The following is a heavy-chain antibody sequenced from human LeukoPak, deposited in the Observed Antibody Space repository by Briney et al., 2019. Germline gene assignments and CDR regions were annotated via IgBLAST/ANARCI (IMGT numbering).Heavy chain of an antibody. J-gene: IGHJ4*02. Sequence: GGSLRLPCVASGFTFSSYSMNWVRQAPGKGLEWVSSVSESSTYTYYADSVKGRFTISRDNSKNTLYLQMNNLRAEDTAVYYCPPLPGLAAPGTDPLDYWGQGTLVTVSS. V-gene: IGHV3-21*04. D-gene: IGHD6-13*01. CDR1: GFTFSSYS. CDR2: VSESSTYT. CDR3: PPLPGLAAPGTDPLDY.